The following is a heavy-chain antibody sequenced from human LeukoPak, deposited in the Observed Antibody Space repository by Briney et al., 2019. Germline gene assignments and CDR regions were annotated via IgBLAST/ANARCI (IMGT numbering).Heavy chain of an antibody. CDR1: GFTLSHFW. CDR2: IKQDGSEQ. Sequence: GGSLRLSCALSGFTLSHFWMTWVRQAPGHGMEWVANIKQDGSEQYYVDSVKGRFTISRDNAKSSLYLQMDSVRAEDSAVYDCARDPGPSDYWGQGTLVTVSS. J-gene: IGHJ4*02. CDR3: ARDPGPSDY. V-gene: IGHV3-7*04. D-gene: IGHD3-10*01.